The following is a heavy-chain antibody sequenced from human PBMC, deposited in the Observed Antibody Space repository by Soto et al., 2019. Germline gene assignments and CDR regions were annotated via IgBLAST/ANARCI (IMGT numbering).Heavy chain of an antibody. J-gene: IGHJ5*02. CDR3: ARLARGGSGSYSRTSWFDR. CDR1: GYSFTSYW. Sequence: PGESLKISCKRSGYSFTSYWIGWVRQMPGKGLEWMGIIYPGDSDTRYSPSFQGQVTISADKSISTAYLQWSSLKPSDTAMYYCARLARGGSGSYSRTSWFDRWGQGTRVTVSS. D-gene: IGHD3-10*01. V-gene: IGHV5-51*01. CDR2: IYPGDSDT.